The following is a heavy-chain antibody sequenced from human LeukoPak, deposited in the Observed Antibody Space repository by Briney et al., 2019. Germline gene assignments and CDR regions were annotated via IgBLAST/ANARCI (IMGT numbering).Heavy chain of an antibody. V-gene: IGHV3-7*01. CDR1: GFSFRNYA. CDR3: ARGWGNGWYNYFDY. Sequence: PGGSLRLSCAASGFSFRNYAMSWVRQAPGKGLEWVANIKQDGSEKYYADSVKGRFTISRDNAENSLYLQMNTLRAEDTAVYYCARGWGNGWYNYFDYWGQGALVTVSS. CDR2: IKQDGSEK. J-gene: IGHJ4*02. D-gene: IGHD6-19*01.